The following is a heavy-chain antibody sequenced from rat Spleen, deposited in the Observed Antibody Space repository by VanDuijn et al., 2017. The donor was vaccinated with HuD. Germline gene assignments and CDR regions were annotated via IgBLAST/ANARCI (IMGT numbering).Heavy chain of an antibody. V-gene: IGHV3-3*01. D-gene: IGHD1-11*01. Sequence: EVQLQESGPGLVKPSQSLSLTCSVTGYSITSGYRWNWIRRFPGNKLEWMGFINNAGSTYYNPSLESRISISRDTSKNQFFLQVNSVTTEDTATYYCARLHYGFDYWGQGVVVTVSS. CDR2: INNAGST. J-gene: IGHJ2*01. CDR1: GYSITSGYR. CDR3: ARLHYGFDY.